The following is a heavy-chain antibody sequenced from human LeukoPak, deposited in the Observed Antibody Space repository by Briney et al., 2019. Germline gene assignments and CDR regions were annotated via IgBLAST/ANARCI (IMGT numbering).Heavy chain of an antibody. Sequence: PSETLSLTCTVSGGSISSSGYYWGWIRQPPGKGLEWIGSIYYSGSTYYNPSLKSRVTISVDTSKNQFSLKLSSVTAADTAVYYCARLNPQIRCSGGSCYSLPDLYFQHWGQGTLVTVSS. V-gene: IGHV4-39*01. CDR1: GGSISSSGYY. J-gene: IGHJ1*01. D-gene: IGHD2-15*01. CDR2: IYYSGST. CDR3: ARLNPQIRCSGGSCYSLPDLYFQH.